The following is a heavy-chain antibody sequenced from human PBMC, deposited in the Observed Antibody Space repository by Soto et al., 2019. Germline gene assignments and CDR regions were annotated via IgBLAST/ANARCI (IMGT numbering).Heavy chain of an antibody. V-gene: IGHV1-2*04. CDR3: ARAPYCTNGVCSDQQFDY. Sequence: QVQLVQSGAEVKKPGASVKVSCKASGYTFTGYYMHWVRQAPGQGLEWMGWINPNSGGTNYAQKFQGWVTMTRDTSISTAYMELSRLRSDDTAVYYCARAPYCTNGVCSDQQFDYWGQGTLVTVSS. J-gene: IGHJ4*02. CDR2: INPNSGGT. CDR1: GYTFTGYY. D-gene: IGHD2-8*01.